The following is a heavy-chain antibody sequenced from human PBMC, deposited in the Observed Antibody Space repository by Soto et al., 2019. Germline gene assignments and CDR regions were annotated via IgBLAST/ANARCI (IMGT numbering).Heavy chain of an antibody. CDR2: IGPESGAT. D-gene: IGHD5-12*01. CDR3: GRGRSGQIVVFY. V-gene: IGHV1-2*02. Sequence: ASVKVSCKASGYTFTGHYIHWVRQAPEQGPEWMGEIGPESGATRYAQKFQGRVTMTMDMSITTVYMELSNLSPDDTAIYYCGRGRSGQIVVFYWGQGTPVTVSS. CDR1: GYTFTGHY. J-gene: IGHJ4*02.